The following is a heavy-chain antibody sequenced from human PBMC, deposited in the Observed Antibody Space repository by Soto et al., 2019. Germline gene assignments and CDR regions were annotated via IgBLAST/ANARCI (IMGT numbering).Heavy chain of an antibody. CDR3: ARTDRDFYGLDG. CDR1: GCTFRNYD. V-gene: IGHV3-13*05. J-gene: IGHJ6*02. CDR2: ISAAGDP. Sequence: EVQLVESGGGLVQPGGSLRLSCEASGCTFRNYDMHWVRQGTGKGLEWVSGISAAGDPDYSDSVEGRFTISRENAQNSFFLQMNSLRVGDTAVYYCARTDRDFYGLDGWGQGTKVIVSS.